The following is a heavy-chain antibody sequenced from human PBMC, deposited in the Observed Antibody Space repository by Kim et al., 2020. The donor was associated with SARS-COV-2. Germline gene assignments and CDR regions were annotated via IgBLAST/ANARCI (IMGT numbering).Heavy chain of an antibody. CDR3: ARDLTYYYGSEEPDY. Sequence: GGSLRLSCAASGFTFSSYGMHWVRQAPGKGLEWVAVISYDGSNKYYADSVKGRFTISRDNSKNTLYLQMNSLRAEDTAVYCCARDLTYYYGSEEPDYWG. V-gene: IGHV3-33*05. CDR2: ISYDGSNK. CDR1: GFTFSSYG. J-gene: IGHJ4*01. D-gene: IGHD3-10*01.